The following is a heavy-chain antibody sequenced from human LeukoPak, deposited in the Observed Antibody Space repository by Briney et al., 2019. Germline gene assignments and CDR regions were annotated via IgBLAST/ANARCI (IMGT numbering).Heavy chain of an antibody. CDR1: GDSVFSIYAA. V-gene: IGHV6-1*01. J-gene: IGHJ3*02. CDR2: TYYRSRWSN. CDR3: ARASFRAFDI. Sequence: SQTLSLTCAISGDSVFSIYAAWNWIRPSPSRGLEWLGRTYYRSRWSNDYAVSVKSRITINPDTSKNQFSLQLSSVTPEDTAVYYCARASFRAFDIWGQGTMVAVSS.